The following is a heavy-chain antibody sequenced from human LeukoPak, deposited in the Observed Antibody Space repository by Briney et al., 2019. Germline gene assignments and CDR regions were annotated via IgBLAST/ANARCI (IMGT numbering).Heavy chain of an antibody. J-gene: IGHJ5*02. CDR2: ISSNGGST. D-gene: IGHD3-3*01. CDR1: GFTFSNYA. CDR3: VKSPGADFWSGYPNWFDP. V-gene: IGHV3-64D*09. Sequence: PGGSLRLSCAASGFTFSNYAMSWVRQAPGKGLEYVSAISSNGGSTYYADSVKGRFTISRDNSKNTLYLQMSSLRAEDTAVYYCVKSPGADFWSGYPNWFDPWGQGTLVTVSS.